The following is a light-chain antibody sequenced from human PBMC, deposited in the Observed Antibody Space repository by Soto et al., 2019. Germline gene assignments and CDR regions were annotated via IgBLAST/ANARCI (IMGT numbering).Light chain of an antibody. Sequence: ENVLTQSPGTLSLSPGERATLSCRASQSVGSAWLAWYQQKPGQAPRLLLYSTSTRATGIPDRFSGSGSGTDFTLTISRLEPEDFAVYYCQQYGRPLWTFGQGTKVEVK. CDR1: QSVGSAW. CDR3: QQYGRPLWT. V-gene: IGKV3-20*01. CDR2: STS. J-gene: IGKJ1*01.